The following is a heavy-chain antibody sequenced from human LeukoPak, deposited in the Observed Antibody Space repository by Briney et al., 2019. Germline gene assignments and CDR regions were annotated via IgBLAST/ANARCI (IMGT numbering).Heavy chain of an antibody. Sequence: PGGSLRLSCAASGFTFSSYGMHWVRQAPGKGLEWVAVISYDGSNKYYADSVKGRFTISRGNSKNTLYLQMNSLRAEDTAVYYCAKDFGSTGSGMDVWGQGTTVTVSS. CDR3: AKDFGSTGSGMDV. CDR1: GFTFSSYG. V-gene: IGHV3-30*18. J-gene: IGHJ6*02. CDR2: ISYDGSNK. D-gene: IGHD4-17*01.